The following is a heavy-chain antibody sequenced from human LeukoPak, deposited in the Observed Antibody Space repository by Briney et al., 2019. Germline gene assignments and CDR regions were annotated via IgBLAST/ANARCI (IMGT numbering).Heavy chain of an antibody. J-gene: IGHJ4*02. CDR2: ISGSGGTT. Sequence: PGGSLRLSCVVSGFTFSSYAMSWVRQAPGKGLVWVSAISGSGGTTYYADSVKGRFTISRDKSKNTLYLQMNSLRAEDTAVYYCVKGRNYYGSGSYCDFWGQGTLVTVSS. CDR3: VKGRNYYGSGSYCDF. CDR1: GFTFSSYA. D-gene: IGHD3-10*01. V-gene: IGHV3-23*01.